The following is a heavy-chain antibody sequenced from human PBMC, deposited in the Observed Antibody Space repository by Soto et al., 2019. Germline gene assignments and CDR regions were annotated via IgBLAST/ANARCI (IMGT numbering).Heavy chain of an antibody. Sequence: SETLSLTCTVSGGSISSYYWSWIRQPPGKGLEWIGYIYYSGSTNYNPSLKSRVTISVDTSKNQFSLKLSSVTATDTAVYYCARVSDYYDSSGYYYYFDYWGQGTLVTVSS. V-gene: IGHV4-59*01. CDR2: IYYSGST. CDR3: ARVSDYYDSSGYYYYFDY. CDR1: GGSISSYY. D-gene: IGHD3-22*01. J-gene: IGHJ4*02.